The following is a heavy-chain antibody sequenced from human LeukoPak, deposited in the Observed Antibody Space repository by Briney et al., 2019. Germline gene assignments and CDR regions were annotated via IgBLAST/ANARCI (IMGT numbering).Heavy chain of an antibody. V-gene: IGHV3-9*01. CDR2: ISWNSGSI. Sequence: QPGGSLRLSFAASRFTFDDYAMHWVRHAPGKGLKWVSGISWNSGSIVYADSVKGRFTISRDNAKNSVYLQMNSLRAEDTALYYCAKDQDIVDYYGMDVWGQGTTVTVSS. D-gene: IGHD2-15*01. CDR3: AKDQDIVDYYGMDV. J-gene: IGHJ6*02. CDR1: RFTFDDYA.